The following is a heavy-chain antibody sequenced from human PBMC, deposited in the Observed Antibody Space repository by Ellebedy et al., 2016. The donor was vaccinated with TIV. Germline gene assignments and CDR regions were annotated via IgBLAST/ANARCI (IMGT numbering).Heavy chain of an antibody. Sequence: SETLSLXXAVYVGSFSGYYWSWIRQPPGKGLEWIGSIYYSGSTYYNPSLKSRVTISVDTSKNQFSLKLSSVTAADTAVYYCARGTVALQPLKYFDSWGRGTLVTVSS. CDR3: ARGTVALQPLKYFDS. D-gene: IGHD6-19*01. J-gene: IGHJ4*02. CDR1: VGSFSGYY. CDR2: IYYSGST. V-gene: IGHV4-34*01.